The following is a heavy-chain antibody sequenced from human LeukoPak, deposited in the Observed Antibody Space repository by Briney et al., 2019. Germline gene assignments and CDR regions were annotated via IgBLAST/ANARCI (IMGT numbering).Heavy chain of an antibody. CDR2: IYYSGRT. CDR1: GGSISTYY. D-gene: IGHD1-14*01. CDR3: ARDPHISGAFDI. J-gene: IGHJ3*02. V-gene: IGHV4-59*12. Sequence: KASETLSLTCTVSGGSISTYYWNWIRQPPGKGLEWIGYIYYSGRTKYNPSLTSRVTMSVDTSKNHFSLRLSSVTAADTAVYYCARDPHISGAFDIWGQGTMVTVSS.